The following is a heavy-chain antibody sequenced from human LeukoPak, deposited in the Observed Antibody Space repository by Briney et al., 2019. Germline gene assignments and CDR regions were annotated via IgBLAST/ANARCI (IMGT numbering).Heavy chain of an antibody. CDR1: GFTFSSYA. D-gene: IGHD6-19*01. Sequence: PGGSLRLSCAASGFTFSSYAMSWVRQAPGKGLEWVSVIYSGGSTYYADSVKGRFTISRDNSKNTLYLQMNSLRAEDTAVYYCASLGDSSGWYGGVAGYWGQGTLVTVSS. CDR2: IYSGGST. CDR3: ASLGDSSGWYGGVAGY. J-gene: IGHJ4*02. V-gene: IGHV3-66*01.